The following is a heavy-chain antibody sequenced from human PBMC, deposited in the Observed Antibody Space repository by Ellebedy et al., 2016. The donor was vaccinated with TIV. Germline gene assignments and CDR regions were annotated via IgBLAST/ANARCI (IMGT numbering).Heavy chain of an antibody. CDR1: GFSFRSYW. V-gene: IGHV3-7*01. CDR2: INQDATKT. J-gene: IGHJ3*02. Sequence: GESLKIPCAASGFSFRSYWMTWVRQAPGKGLEWVANINQDATKTFYVDSVEGRFTISRDNAKNSLFLQMNSLGVEDTAIYYCATDGSYGDYLSPAHASVMWGQGTLVSVSS. D-gene: IGHD4-17*01. CDR3: ATDGSYGDYLSPAHASVM.